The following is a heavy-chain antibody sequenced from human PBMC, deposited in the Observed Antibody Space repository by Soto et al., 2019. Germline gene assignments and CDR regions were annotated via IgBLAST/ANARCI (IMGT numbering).Heavy chain of an antibody. V-gene: IGHV3-23*01. Sequence: EVQLLESGGGLVQPGGSLRLSCAASGFTFSSYAMSWVRQAPGKGLEWVSAISGSGGSTYYAGSVKGRFTISRDNSKNTLYLQMNSLRAEDTAVYYRAKKSSVAVFLTAQDLWGQGTLVTVSS. D-gene: IGHD6-19*01. CDR3: AKKSSVAVFLTAQDL. CDR1: GFTFSSYA. CDR2: ISGSGGST. J-gene: IGHJ4*02.